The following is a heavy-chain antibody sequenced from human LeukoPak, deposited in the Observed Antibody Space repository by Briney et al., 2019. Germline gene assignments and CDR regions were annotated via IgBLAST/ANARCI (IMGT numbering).Heavy chain of an antibody. CDR1: GFTFDDYA. J-gene: IGHJ4*02. CDR2: ISWNSGSI. D-gene: IGHD5-18*01. V-gene: IGHV3-9*01. CDR3: AKDMSGTAMGGFDY. Sequence: GGSLRLSCAASGFTFDDYAMHWVRQAPGKGLEWVSGISWNSGSIGYADSVKGRFTISRDNAKNSLYLQMNSLRAEDTALYYCAKDMSGTAMGGFDYWGQGTLVTVSS.